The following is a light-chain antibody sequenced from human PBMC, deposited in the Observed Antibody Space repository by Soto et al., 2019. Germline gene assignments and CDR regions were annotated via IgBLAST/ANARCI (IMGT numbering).Light chain of an antibody. J-gene: IGKJ2*01. CDR2: GPS. CDR1: QRVSSN. CDR3: QQYNNWPPYT. Sequence: EIVMTQSPATLSVSPGERATLSCRASQRVSSNLAWYQQKPGQAPRLLIYGPSTRATGIPARFSCSGSGTEFTLTISSLQSEDFAVYYCQQYNNWPPYTFGQGTKLEIK. V-gene: IGKV3-15*01.